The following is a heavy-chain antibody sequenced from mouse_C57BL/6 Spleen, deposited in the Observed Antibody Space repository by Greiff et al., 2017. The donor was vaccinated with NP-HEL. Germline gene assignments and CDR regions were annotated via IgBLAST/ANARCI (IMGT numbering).Heavy chain of an antibody. Sequence: VQLQQSGPELVKPGASVKISCKASGYAFSSSWMNWVKQRPGKGLEWIGRLYPGDGDTNYNGKFKGKATLTADKSSSTAYMQLSSLTSEDSAVYFCARSGGGSYFDYWGQGTTLTVSS. CDR2: LYPGDGDT. V-gene: IGHV1-82*01. CDR3: ARSGGGSYFDY. J-gene: IGHJ2*01. CDR1: GYAFSSSW.